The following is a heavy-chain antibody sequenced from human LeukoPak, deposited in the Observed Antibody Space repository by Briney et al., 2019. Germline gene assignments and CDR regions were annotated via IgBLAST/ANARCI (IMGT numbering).Heavy chain of an antibody. CDR1: GFTFSSDV. CDR2: ITGSGGFT. Sequence: GGSLRLSCAASGFTFSSDVMGWVRQAPGKGLEWVSSITGSGGFTNYAASVKGRFTISRDNSKNTLYLQMNNLRAEDTAVYYCAKDYRWGQGILVTVSS. V-gene: IGHV3-23*01. D-gene: IGHD3-16*02. J-gene: IGHJ4*02. CDR3: AKDYR.